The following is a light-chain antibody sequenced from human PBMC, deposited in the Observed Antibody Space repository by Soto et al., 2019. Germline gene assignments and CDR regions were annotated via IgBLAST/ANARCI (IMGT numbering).Light chain of an antibody. Sequence: QSVLTQPPSASGTPGQRVTMSCSGSSSNFVSYSVSWYLHLPGTAPKLLIYSDNQRPSGVPDRFSGSKSGTSASLAISGLQSEDEADYYCASWDDSLNGPVFGGGTKLTVL. V-gene: IGLV1-44*01. CDR3: ASWDDSLNGPV. CDR2: SDN. J-gene: IGLJ3*02. CDR1: SSNFVSYS.